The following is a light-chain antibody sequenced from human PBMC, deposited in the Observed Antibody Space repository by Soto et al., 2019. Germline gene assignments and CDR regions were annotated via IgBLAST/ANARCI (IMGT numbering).Light chain of an antibody. CDR1: SSNIGGNS. Sequence: QSVLTQPPSVSAAPGQKVTIYCSGSSSNIGGNSVSWYQQLPGTAPKLLIYDDNKRPSGIPDRFSGSKSGTSATLGITGFQTGDEADYYCGSWDSSLSAYVSGTGTKVTVL. CDR2: DDN. V-gene: IGLV1-51*01. J-gene: IGLJ1*01. CDR3: GSWDSSLSAYV.